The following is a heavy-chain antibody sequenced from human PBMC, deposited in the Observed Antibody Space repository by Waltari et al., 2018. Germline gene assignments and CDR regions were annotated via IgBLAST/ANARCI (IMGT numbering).Heavy chain of an antibody. CDR2: ISGSGGRT. Sequence: EVYLVESGGGLEQPGGSLRLSCSASGFMFSAYEMNWVRQAPGKGLEWVAAISGSGGRTYYADSVKGRFTISRDNSKNTLYLQMNSLRAEDTAVYYCAKDEYSSFPPMGYWGQGTLVTVSS. J-gene: IGHJ4*02. CDR3: AKDEYSSFPPMGY. V-gene: IGHV3-23*04. CDR1: GFMFSAYE. D-gene: IGHD6-6*01.